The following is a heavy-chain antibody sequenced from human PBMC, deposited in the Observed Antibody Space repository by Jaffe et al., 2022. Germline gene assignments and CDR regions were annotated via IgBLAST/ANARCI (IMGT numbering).Heavy chain of an antibody. CDR1: GGSISSGSYY. J-gene: IGHJ3*02. Sequence: QVQLQESGPGLVKPSQTLSLTCTVSGGSISSGSYYWSWIRQPAGKGLEWIGRIYTSGSTNYNPSLKSRVTISVDTSKNQFSLKLSSVTAADTAVYYCARARTFYDSSGYYPEDDAFDIWGQGTMVTVSS. V-gene: IGHV4-61*02. D-gene: IGHD3-22*01. CDR2: IYTSGST. CDR3: ARARTFYDSSGYYPEDDAFDI.